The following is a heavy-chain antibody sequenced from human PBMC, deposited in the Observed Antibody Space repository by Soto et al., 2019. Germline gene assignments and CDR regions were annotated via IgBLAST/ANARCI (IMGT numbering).Heavy chain of an antibody. Sequence: GASVKVSCKASGYTFTSYYIPWVRQAPGQGLEWMGIINPSGGSTSYAQKFQGRVTMTRDPSTSTVYMELSSLRSEDTAVYYCAREITMIPPAPAYGGQGTLVTVSS. V-gene: IGHV1-46*01. CDR1: GYTFTSYY. CDR3: AREITMIPPAPAY. J-gene: IGHJ4*02. D-gene: IGHD3-22*01. CDR2: INPSGGST.